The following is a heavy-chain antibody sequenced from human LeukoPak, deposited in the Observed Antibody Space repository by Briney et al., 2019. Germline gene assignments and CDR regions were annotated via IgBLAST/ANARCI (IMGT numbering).Heavy chain of an antibody. D-gene: IGHD1-1*01. J-gene: IGHJ3*01. V-gene: IGHV3-7*01. CDR1: GFSFSNYW. CDR3: ARWKPRSDALDV. Sequence: DPGGSLRLSCAASGFSFSNYWMSWVRQAPGKGLEGVANINQDGSGKYYMDSVKGRFTISRDNAKNSLYLQMNSLRAEDTAVYYCARWKPRSDALDVWGKGTMVMVSS. CDR2: INQDGSGK.